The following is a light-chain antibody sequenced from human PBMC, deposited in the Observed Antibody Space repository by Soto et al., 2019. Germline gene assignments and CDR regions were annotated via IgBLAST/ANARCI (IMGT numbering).Light chain of an antibody. Sequence: GDRVTITCRASQSISGWLAWYQQKPGKAPRLLMYVASTLQSGVPSRFSGSGSTTEFTLTISRLQPDDFATYYCQQYSSYSEAFGQGTKVDIK. CDR3: QQYSSYSEA. J-gene: IGKJ1*01. CDR1: QSISGW. V-gene: IGKV1-5*01. CDR2: VAS.